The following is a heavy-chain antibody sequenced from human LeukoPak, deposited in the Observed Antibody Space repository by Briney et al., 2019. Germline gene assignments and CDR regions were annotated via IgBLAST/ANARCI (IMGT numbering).Heavy chain of an antibody. CDR1: GFTFSSYG. CDR3: AKLDY. CDR2: ISYDGSNK. Sequence: GRSLRLSCAASGFTFSSYGMHWVRQAPGKGLEWVAVISYDGSNKYYADSVKGRFTISRDNSKNTLYLQMNSLRAEDTAVYHCAKLDYWDQGTLVTVSS. J-gene: IGHJ4*02. V-gene: IGHV3-30*18.